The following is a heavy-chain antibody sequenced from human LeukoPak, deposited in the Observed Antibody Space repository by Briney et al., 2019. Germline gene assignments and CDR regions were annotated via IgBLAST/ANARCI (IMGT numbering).Heavy chain of an antibody. D-gene: IGHD1-14*01. V-gene: IGHV3-73*01. CDR1: GLTFSGSA. Sequence: GGSLRLSCAASGLTFSGSAMHWVRQASGKGLEWVGRIRSKANSYATAYAASVKGRFTISRDDSKNTAYLQMNSLKTEDTAVYYCSSSARKDYYYYYGMDVWGQGTTVTVSS. CDR2: IRSKANSYAT. CDR3: SSSARKDYYYYYGMDV. J-gene: IGHJ6*02.